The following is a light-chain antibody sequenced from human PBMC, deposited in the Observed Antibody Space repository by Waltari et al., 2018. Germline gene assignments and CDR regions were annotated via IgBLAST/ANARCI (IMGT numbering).Light chain of an antibody. CDR2: DDS. J-gene: IGLJ3*02. CDR1: SSNIGNNA. V-gene: IGLV1-36*01. Sequence: QSVLTQPPSVSEAPRQRVTISCSRSSSNIGNNAVHWYQQLPGKAPRLLIYDDSLLPSGVSDRFSGSKSGTSASLAISGLQSEDEALYYCATWDDSLNGGVFGGGTKLTVL. CDR3: ATWDDSLNGGV.